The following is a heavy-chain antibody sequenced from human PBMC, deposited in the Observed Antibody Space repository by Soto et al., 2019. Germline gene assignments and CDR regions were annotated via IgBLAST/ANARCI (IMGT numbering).Heavy chain of an antibody. V-gene: IGHV3-72*01. CDR3: ARDRGPGYCSSTSCYYYYGMDV. J-gene: IGHJ6*02. CDR1: GFTFSDHY. D-gene: IGHD2-2*03. CDR2: TRNKANSYTT. Sequence: EVQLVESGGGLVQPGGSLRLSCAASGFTFSDHYMDWVRQAPGKGLEWVGRTRNKANSYTTEYAASVKGRFTISRDDLKNTQYLQMNSLKTEDTAVYYCARDRGPGYCSSTSCYYYYGMDVWGQGTTVTVSS.